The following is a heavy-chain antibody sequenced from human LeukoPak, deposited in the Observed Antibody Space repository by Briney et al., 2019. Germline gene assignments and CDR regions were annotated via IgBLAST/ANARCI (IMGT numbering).Heavy chain of an antibody. Sequence: SETLSLTCTVSGGSISGYYWSWIRQPPGQGLEWIGYINYSGTTNYNPSLKSRVTMSVDTSKNQFSLNLNSVTAADTAVYYCAGTKYWLSFDQWGQGTLVTVSS. V-gene: IGHV4-59*01. CDR2: INYSGTT. J-gene: IGHJ4*02. CDR3: AGTKYWLSFDQ. CDR1: GGSISGYY. D-gene: IGHD6-19*01.